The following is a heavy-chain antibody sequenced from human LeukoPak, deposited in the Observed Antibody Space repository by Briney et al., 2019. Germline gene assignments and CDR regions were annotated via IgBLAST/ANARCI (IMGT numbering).Heavy chain of an antibody. V-gene: IGHV3-23*01. CDR1: GFTFSSYA. J-gene: IGHJ4*02. Sequence: GGSLRPSCAASGFTFSSYAMSWVRQAPGKGLEWVSAISGSGGSTYYADSVKGRFTISRDNSKSTLYLQMNSLRAEDTAVYYCASVKWFGELLPFDYWGQGTLVTVSS. D-gene: IGHD3-10*01. CDR3: ASVKWFGELLPFDY. CDR2: ISGSGGST.